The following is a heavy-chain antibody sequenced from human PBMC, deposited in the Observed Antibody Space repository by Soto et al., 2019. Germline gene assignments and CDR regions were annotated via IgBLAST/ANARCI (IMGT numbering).Heavy chain of an antibody. CDR3: TGSYGSDHYYYYGMDV. CDR1: GFTFSGSA. V-gene: IGHV3-73*02. D-gene: IGHD3-10*01. J-gene: IGHJ6*02. CDR2: IRSKANSYAT. Sequence: EVQLVESGGGLVQPGGSLKLSCAASGFTFSGSAMHWVRQASGKGLEWVGRIRSKANSYATAYAASVKGRFTISRDDSKNTANLQMNSLKTEDTAVYYCTGSYGSDHYYYYGMDVWGQGTTVTVSS.